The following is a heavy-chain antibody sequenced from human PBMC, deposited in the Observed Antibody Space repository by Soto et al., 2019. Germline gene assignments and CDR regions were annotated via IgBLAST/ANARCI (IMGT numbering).Heavy chain of an antibody. Sequence: PGGSLRLSCAASGFIFRNHAMHWIRQAPGKGMEWVKKIWADGTKKYYADSVKGRFAVYRDNSKNTLYLQMNSLRAEDTAVYYCGRDGQQWETYSMDXWGLGTAVTVS. CDR1: GFIFRNHA. J-gene: IGHJ6*02. CDR2: IWADGTKK. D-gene: IGHD6-19*01. CDR3: GRDGQQWETYSMDX. V-gene: IGHV3-33*01.